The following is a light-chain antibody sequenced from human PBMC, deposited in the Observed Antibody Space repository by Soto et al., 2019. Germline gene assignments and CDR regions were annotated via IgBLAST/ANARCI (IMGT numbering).Light chain of an antibody. J-gene: IGLJ1*01. V-gene: IGLV2-14*01. CDR1: SSDVGDYNY. CDR2: EVT. CDR3: SSYISSSTLV. Sequence: QSALTQPASVSGSPGQSITISCTGTSSDVGDYNYVSWYQQHPGKAPKLMIYEVTNRPSGVSNRFSGSKSGNTASLTISGLQAEDEADYYCSSYISSSTLVFGAGTKLTVL.